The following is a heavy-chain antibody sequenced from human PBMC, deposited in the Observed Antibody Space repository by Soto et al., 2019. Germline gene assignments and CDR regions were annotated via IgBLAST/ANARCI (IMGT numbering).Heavy chain of an antibody. CDR3: ARDTRGFRYYDSSGAILGDASDI. J-gene: IGHJ3*02. D-gene: IGHD3-22*01. CDR2: IYPGDSDT. Sequence: PGESLKISCKGSGYSFTSYWIGWVRQMPGKGLEWMGIIYPGDSDTKYSPSFQGQVTISADKSISTAYLQWSSLKASDTAMYYCARDTRGFRYYDSSGAILGDASDIWGQGTMVTVSS. V-gene: IGHV5-51*01. CDR1: GYSFTSYW.